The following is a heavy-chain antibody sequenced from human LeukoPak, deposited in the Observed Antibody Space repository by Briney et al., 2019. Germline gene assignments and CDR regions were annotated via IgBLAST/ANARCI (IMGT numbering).Heavy chain of an antibody. Sequence: GESLKISCKGSGYSFTSYWIGWVRQMPGKGLEWMGIIYPGDSDTRYSPSFQGQVTISADKSISTAYLQWSSLKASDTAMYYCARHGREVLWRNSFNWFDPWGQGTLVTVSS. J-gene: IGHJ5*02. CDR2: IYPGDSDT. CDR3: ARHGREVLWRNSFNWFDP. V-gene: IGHV5-51*01. D-gene: IGHD3-10*01. CDR1: GYSFTSYW.